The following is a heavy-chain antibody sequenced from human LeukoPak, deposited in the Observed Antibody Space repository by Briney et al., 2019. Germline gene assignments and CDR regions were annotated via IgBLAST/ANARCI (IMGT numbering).Heavy chain of an antibody. CDR2: IYHSGST. Sequence: SQTLSLTCAVSDGSISSGGYSWSWIRQPPGKGLKWIGYIYHSGSTYYNPSLKSRVTISVDRSKNQFSLKLSSVTAADTAVYYCARGPAYSSSWYDYWGQGTLVTVSS. CDR3: ARGPAYSSSWYDY. V-gene: IGHV4-30-2*01. D-gene: IGHD6-13*01. CDR1: DGSISSGGYS. J-gene: IGHJ4*02.